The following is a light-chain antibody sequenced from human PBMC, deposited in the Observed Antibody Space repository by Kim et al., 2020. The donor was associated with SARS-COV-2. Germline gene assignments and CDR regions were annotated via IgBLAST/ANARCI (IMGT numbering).Light chain of an antibody. CDR2: EVS. J-gene: IGLJ7*01. CDR1: SSDLGSYNL. CDR3: CSYAGDYSTV. V-gene: IGLV2-23*02. Sequence: GQSITISCSGTSSDLGSYNLVSWYQQHPGKAPKLIIYEVSRRPSGVPDRFFGSKSDNTASLTISGLQAEDEADYYCCSYAGDYSTVFGGGTQLTVL.